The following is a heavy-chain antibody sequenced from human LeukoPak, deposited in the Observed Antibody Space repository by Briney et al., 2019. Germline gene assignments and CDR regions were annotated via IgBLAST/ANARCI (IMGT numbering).Heavy chain of an antibody. Sequence: GGSLRLSCAASGFTLSSYAMSWVRQAPGEGLEWVSAISGSGGSTYYADSVKGRFTISRDNSKNTLYLQMNSLRAEDTAVYYCAKDRALWFGTAMDVWGQGTTVTVSS. CDR3: AKDRALWFGTAMDV. V-gene: IGHV3-23*01. D-gene: IGHD3-10*01. CDR1: GFTLSSYA. J-gene: IGHJ6*02. CDR2: ISGSGGST.